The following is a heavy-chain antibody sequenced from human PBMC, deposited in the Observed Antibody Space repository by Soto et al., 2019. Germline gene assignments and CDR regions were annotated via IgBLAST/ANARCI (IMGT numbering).Heavy chain of an antibody. CDR2: ISAYNCNT. Sequence: QVQLVQSGAEVKKPGASVKVACKASGYTFTRYGISWVRQAPGQGLEWMGGISAYNCNTNYAQKLQGRVTMTTETSTSTAYMELRSMRSDDTAVYYCAREPPVLLWLGPMEYYYGMDVWGQGTTVTVSS. V-gene: IGHV1-18*01. CDR1: GYTFTRYG. CDR3: AREPPVLLWLGPMEYYYGMDV. J-gene: IGHJ6*02. D-gene: IGHD3-10*01.